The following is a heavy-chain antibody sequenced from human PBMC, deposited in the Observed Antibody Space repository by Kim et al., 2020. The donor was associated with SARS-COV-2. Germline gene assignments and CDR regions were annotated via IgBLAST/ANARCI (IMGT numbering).Heavy chain of an antibody. CDR3: AREGQQLVRGHFDY. D-gene: IGHD6-13*01. V-gene: IGHV1-46*01. Sequence: QKVQSRVTMTRETSPSTVYMELGSRRSEDTAVYYCAREGQQLVRGHFDYWGQGTLVTVSS. J-gene: IGHJ4*02.